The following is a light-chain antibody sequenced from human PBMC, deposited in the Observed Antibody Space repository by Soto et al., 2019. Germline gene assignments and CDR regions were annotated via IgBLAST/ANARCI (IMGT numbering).Light chain of an antibody. CDR3: QSYDSSLSHVV. J-gene: IGLJ2*01. CDR1: SSNTGSYYD. V-gene: IGLV1-40*01. CDR2: GDN. Sequence: QSVLTQPPSVSGAPGQRVTIPCTGSSSNTGSYYDVHWYQQLPGTVPKLLIYGDNNRPSGVPDRFSGSKSGTSASLAITGLQAEDEANYYCQSYDSSLSHVVFGGGTKLTVL.